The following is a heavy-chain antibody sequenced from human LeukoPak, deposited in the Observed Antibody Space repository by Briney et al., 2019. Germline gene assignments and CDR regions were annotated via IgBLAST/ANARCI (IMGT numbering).Heavy chain of an antibody. J-gene: IGHJ4*02. CDR2: ISSSGSTI. CDR1: GFTFSSYE. Sequence: GGSLRLSCAASGFTFSSYEMNWVRQAPGKGLEWVSYISSSGSTICYADSVKGRFTISRDNAKNSLYLQKNSLRAEDTAVYYCSRVWELLSFDYWGQGTLVTVSS. D-gene: IGHD1-26*01. V-gene: IGHV3-48*03. CDR3: SRVWELLSFDY.